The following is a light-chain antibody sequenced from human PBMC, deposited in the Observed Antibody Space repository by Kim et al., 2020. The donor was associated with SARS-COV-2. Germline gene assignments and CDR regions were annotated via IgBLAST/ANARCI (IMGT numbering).Light chain of an antibody. CDR2: GAS. CDR1: QSVDTN. Sequence: SPGERVTRSCRASQSVDTNLAWYQQKPGQAPRLLIYGASSRATGIPDRFSGSGSGTDFTLTISRLEPEDFAVYYCQQYGSSPRSFGQGTKVDIK. J-gene: IGKJ1*01. V-gene: IGKV3-20*01. CDR3: QQYGSSPRS.